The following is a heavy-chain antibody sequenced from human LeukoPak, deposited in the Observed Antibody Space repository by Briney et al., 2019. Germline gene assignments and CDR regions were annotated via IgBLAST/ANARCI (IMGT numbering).Heavy chain of an antibody. CDR3: ARDLAVAGTGWFDP. CDR2: ISYDGSNK. J-gene: IGHJ5*02. CDR1: GFTFSSYA. V-gene: IGHV3-30*04. Sequence: GRSLRLSCAASGFTFSSYAMHWVRQAPGKGLEWEAVISYDGSNKYYADSVKGRFTISRDNSKNTLYLQMNSLRAEDTAVYYCARDLAVAGTGWFDPWGQGTLVTVSS. D-gene: IGHD6-19*01.